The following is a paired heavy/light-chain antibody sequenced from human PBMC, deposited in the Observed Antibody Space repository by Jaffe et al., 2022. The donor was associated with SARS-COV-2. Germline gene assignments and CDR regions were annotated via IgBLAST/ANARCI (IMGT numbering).Light chain of an antibody. J-gene: IGKJ2*01. Sequence: EIVMTQSPATLSVSPGERATLSCRAGQSVSSNLAWYQQKPGQAPRLLIYGASTRATGIPARFSGTGSGTEFTLTISSLQSEDFVVYYCQQYNNWPPYTFGQGTKLEIK. V-gene: IGKV3-15*01. CDR2: GAS. CDR1: QSVSSN. CDR3: QQYNNWPPYT.
Heavy chain of an antibody. CDR2: IHYTGGT. CDR1: GGSMSADY. J-gene: IGHJ4*02. Sequence: QVQLQESGPRLVKPSETLSLTCTVSGGSMSADYWSWIRQPPGKGLEWIGYIHYTGGTNYNPSLKSRVTISVDTSKKQFSLKLTSVTAADTAVYYCARAMSILAVYDYWGQGTLVTVSS. CDR3: ARAMSILAVYDY. D-gene: IGHD2-2*01. V-gene: IGHV4-59*01.